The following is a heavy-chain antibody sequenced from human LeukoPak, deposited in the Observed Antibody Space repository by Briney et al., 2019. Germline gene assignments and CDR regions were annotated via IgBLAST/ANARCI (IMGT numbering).Heavy chain of an antibody. J-gene: IGHJ4*02. V-gene: IGHV3-53*01. CDR1: GFTVSSNY. CDR2: IYSGGST. D-gene: IGHD1-1*01. Sequence: PGGSLRLSCAASGFTVSSNYMSWVRQAPGKGLEWVSVIYSGGSTYYADSVKGRFTISRDNSKNTLYLQMDSLRAEDTAVYYCARGTTPWYYFDYWGQGTLVTVSS. CDR3: ARGTTPWYYFDY.